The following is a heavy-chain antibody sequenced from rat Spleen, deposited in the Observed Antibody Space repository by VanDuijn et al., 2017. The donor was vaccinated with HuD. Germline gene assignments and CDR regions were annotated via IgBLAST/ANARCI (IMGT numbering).Heavy chain of an antibody. Sequence: EVQLVESGGGLVQPGRSLKLSCAVSGFTFGDYYMAWVRQAPTKGLEWVASISYEGGSTYYGDSVKGRFTICRDNAKCTLYLQMDRLRSEDTATYYCARHEPGIRYWYFDFWGPGTMVTVSS. D-gene: IGHD1-11*01. CDR1: GFTFGDYY. V-gene: IGHV5-22*01. CDR3: ARHEPGIRYWYFDF. CDR2: ISYEGGST. J-gene: IGHJ1*01.